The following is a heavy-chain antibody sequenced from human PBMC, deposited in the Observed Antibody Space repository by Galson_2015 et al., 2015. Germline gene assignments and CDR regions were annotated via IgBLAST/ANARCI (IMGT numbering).Heavy chain of an antibody. J-gene: IGHJ4*02. CDR2: IYWNDEK. D-gene: IGHD3-10*01. Sequence: PALVTPSRTLTLPCTLSGFSLRTRGVGVGWIRQPPGKALEWLALIYWNDEKRYRPSLKRRLTITKDTSKNQVVLTMTNMDPGDTATYYCAHGSGSYFPSRCDDWGQGTLVTVSS. CDR1: GFSLRTRGVG. CDR3: AHGSGSYFPSRCDD. V-gene: IGHV2-5*01.